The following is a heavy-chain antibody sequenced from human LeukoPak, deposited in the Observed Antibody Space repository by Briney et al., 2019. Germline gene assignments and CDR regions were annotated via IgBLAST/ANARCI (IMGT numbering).Heavy chain of an antibody. D-gene: IGHD2-15*01. V-gene: IGHV1-18*01. Sequence: ASVKVSCKASGYTFTTYGISWVRQAPGQRLEWMGWISAYNGNTNYAQRLQGRVTMTTDTSTSTAYMELRSLRSDDTAVYYCAWLDCSGGSCYLGYFDYWGQGTLVTVSS. CDR2: ISAYNGNT. CDR3: AWLDCSGGSCYLGYFDY. CDR1: GYTFTTYG. J-gene: IGHJ4*02.